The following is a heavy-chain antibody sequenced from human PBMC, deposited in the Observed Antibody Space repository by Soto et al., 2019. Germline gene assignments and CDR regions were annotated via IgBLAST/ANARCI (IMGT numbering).Heavy chain of an antibody. V-gene: IGHV1-2*04. CDR1: GYTFTGYY. Sequence: ASVKVSCKASGYTFTGYYMHWVRQAPGQGLEWMGWINPNSGGTNYAQKFQGWVTMTRDTSISIAYMELSRLRSDDTAVYYCARDLRKYSSGWSPYYYYGMDVWGQGTTVTVSS. J-gene: IGHJ6*02. D-gene: IGHD6-19*01. CDR2: INPNSGGT. CDR3: ARDLRKYSSGWSPYYYYGMDV.